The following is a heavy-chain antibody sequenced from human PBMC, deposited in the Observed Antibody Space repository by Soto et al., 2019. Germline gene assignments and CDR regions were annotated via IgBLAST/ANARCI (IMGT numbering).Heavy chain of an antibody. V-gene: IGHV1-18*01. CDR2: ISAHNGNT. D-gene: IGHD1-1*01. Sequence: QVHLVQSGAEVKKPGASVKVSCKASGYTFTSYGITWVRQAPGQGLEWMGWISAHNGNTDYAQKLQGRVIVTRDTSQRTAYMELRGLRSDDTAVYYCARGRYGDYWGQGALVTGSS. CDR1: GYTFTSYG. CDR3: ARGRYGDY. J-gene: IGHJ4*02.